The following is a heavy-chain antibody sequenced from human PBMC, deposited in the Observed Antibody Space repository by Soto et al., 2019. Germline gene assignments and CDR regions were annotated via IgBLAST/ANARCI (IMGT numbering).Heavy chain of an antibody. CDR1: GFTFSSYA. J-gene: IGHJ3*02. CDR2: ISGSGGST. D-gene: IGHD2-15*01. CDR3: AKDGGISHVVAASLFDI. Sequence: GGSLRLSCAASGFTFSSYAMSWVRQAPGKGLEWVSAISGSGGSTYYADSVKGRFTISRDNSKNTLYLQMNSLRAEDTAVYYCAKDGGISHVVAASLFDIWGQGTMVTVSS. V-gene: IGHV3-23*01.